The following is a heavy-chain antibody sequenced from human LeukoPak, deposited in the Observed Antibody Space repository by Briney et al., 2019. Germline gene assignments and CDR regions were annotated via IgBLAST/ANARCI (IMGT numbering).Heavy chain of an antibody. Sequence: PSETLSLTCTVSGGSISSYYWSWIRQPAGKGLEWIGRIYTSGSTNYNPSLKSRVTMSVDTSKNQFSLKLSSVTAADTAVYYCARGGSIAAAGTEISPSDYWGQGTLVTVSS. D-gene: IGHD6-13*01. V-gene: IGHV4-4*07. CDR1: GGSISSYY. CDR3: ARGGSIAAAGTEISPSDY. CDR2: IYTSGST. J-gene: IGHJ4*02.